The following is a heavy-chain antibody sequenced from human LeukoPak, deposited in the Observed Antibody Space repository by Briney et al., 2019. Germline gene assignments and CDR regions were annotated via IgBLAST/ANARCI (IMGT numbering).Heavy chain of an antibody. V-gene: IGHV4-59*01. Sequence: SETLSLTCTVSGGSISSYYWSWIRQPPGKGLEWIGYIYNSGSANYNPSLKSRVTISVDTSKNHFSLKLSSVTAADTAVYYCARGHFGVVIIPDYFDYWGQGTLVTVSS. J-gene: IGHJ4*02. CDR3: ARGHFGVVIIPDYFDY. CDR1: GGSISSYY. D-gene: IGHD3-3*01. CDR2: IYNSGSA.